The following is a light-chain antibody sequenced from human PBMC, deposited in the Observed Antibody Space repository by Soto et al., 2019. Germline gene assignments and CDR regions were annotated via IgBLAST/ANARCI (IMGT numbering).Light chain of an antibody. CDR3: QSYDSGLRDLTWV. CDR2: FGV. J-gene: IGLJ3*02. Sequence: QSVLTQPPSVSGAPGQRVTISCTGSSSNIGAGHDVHWYQQLPGAAPKLLIYFGVNRASGVPDRFSGSKSGTSASLAITGLQIDDDADYYCQSYDSGLRDLTWVFGGGTKLTVL. V-gene: IGLV1-40*01. CDR1: SSNIGAGHD.